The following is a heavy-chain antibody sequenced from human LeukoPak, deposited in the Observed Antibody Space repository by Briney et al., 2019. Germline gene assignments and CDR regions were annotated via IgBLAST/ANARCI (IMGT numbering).Heavy chain of an antibody. CDR2: IIPGGGTT. CDR3: AKSRSGSPNWPLQIFDN. D-gene: IGHD1-1*01. V-gene: IGHV3-23*01. CDR1: GFAFGSEA. Sequence: GGSLRLSCAVSGFAFGSEAMSWVRQSPARGLEWVASIIPGGGTTHYADYVKGRFTISRDNSKNSLFVQMNSLRAEDTAVYFCAKSRSGSPNWPLQIFDNWGQGTLVTVSS. J-gene: IGHJ4*02.